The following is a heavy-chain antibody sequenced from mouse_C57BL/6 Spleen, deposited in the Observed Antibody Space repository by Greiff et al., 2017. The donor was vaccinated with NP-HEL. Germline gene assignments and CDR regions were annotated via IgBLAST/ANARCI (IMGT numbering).Heavy chain of an antibody. Sequence: VQLQQSDAELVKPGASVKISCKVSGYTFTDHPIHWMKQRPEQGLEWIGYIYPRDGSTKYNEKFKGKATLTADKSSSTAYMQLNSLTSEDSAVYFCARSEIYYYGPYYFDYWGQGTTLTVSS. D-gene: IGHD1-1*01. V-gene: IGHV1-78*01. J-gene: IGHJ2*01. CDR1: GYTFTDHP. CDR3: ARSEIYYYGPYYFDY. CDR2: IYPRDGST.